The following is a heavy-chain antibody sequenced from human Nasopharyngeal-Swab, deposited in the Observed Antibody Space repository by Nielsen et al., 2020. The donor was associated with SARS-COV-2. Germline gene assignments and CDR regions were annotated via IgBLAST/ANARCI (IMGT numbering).Heavy chain of an antibody. CDR3: ARDRASSGYYYNYYYYYMDV. V-gene: IGHV3-7*03. J-gene: IGHJ6*03. CDR2: IKQDGSEK. CDR1: GFTFSSYW. Sequence: GGSLRLSCAASGFTFSSYWMSWVRQAPGKGLEWVANIKQDGSEKYYVDSVKGRFTISRDNAKNSLYLQMNSLRAEDTAVYYCARDRASSGYYYNYYYYYMDVWGKGTTVTVSS. D-gene: IGHD3-22*01.